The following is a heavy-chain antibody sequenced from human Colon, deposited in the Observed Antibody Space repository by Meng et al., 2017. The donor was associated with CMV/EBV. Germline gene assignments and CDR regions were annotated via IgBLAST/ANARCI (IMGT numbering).Heavy chain of an antibody. V-gene: IGHV3-48*04. CDR2: ISRGSSAI. D-gene: IGHD1-20*01. CDR1: EFTFSNYW. CDR3: ARDSNNSGRNYYYGLDV. Sequence: GGSLRLSCVASEFTFSNYWMTWVRQAPGKGLEWVAYISRGSSAIYYADSVKGRFTISRDNAKNLLYLQMTSLRAEDTAIYYCARDSNNSGRNYYYGLDVWGQGTTVTVSS. J-gene: IGHJ6*02.